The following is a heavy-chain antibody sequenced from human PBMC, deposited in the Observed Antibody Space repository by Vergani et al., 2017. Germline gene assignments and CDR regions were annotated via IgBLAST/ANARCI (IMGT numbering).Heavy chain of an antibody. Sequence: QVQPQESGPGLVKPSQTLSLTCTVSGGSISSGDYYWSWIRQPPGKGLEWIGYIYYSGSTYYNPSLKSRVTISVDTSKNQFSLTLTSVTAADAVVYYCARFRPWGAYGSGSDYWGQGSLVTVSS. D-gene: IGHD3-10*01. V-gene: IGHV4-30-4*08. CDR2: IYYSGST. CDR1: GGSISSGDYY. J-gene: IGHJ4*02. CDR3: ARFRPWGAYGSGSDY.